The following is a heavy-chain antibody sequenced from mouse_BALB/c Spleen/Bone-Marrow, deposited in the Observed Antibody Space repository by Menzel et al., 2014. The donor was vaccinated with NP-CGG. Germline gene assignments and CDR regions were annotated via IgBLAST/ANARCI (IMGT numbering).Heavy chain of an antibody. D-gene: IGHD4-1*01. CDR2: IDPANGNT. Sequence: VQLKQSGAELVKPGASVKLSCTASGFNIKDTYMHRVKQRPEQGLEWIGRIDPANGNTKYDPKFQGKATITADTSSNTAYLQLSSLTSEDTAVYYCARWEYYAMDYWGQGTSVTASS. J-gene: IGHJ4*01. V-gene: IGHV14-3*02. CDR3: ARWEYYAMDY. CDR1: GFNIKDTY.